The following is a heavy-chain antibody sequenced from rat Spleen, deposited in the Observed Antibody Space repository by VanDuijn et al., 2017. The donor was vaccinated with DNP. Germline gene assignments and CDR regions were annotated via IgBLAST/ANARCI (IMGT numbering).Heavy chain of an antibody. CDR2: ISSGGST. CDR1: GFSLTDYN. CDR3: TRVAEPYYFDY. D-gene: IGHD1-3*01. Sequence: QVQLKESGPDMVQPSQTLSLTCTVSGFSLTDYNLHWVRQPPGKVLEWIAAISSGGSTFYNSALTSRLSISRDTSKSQVFLKMNSLQTEDTAIYYCTRVAEPYYFDYWGQGVMVTVSS. J-gene: IGHJ2*01. V-gene: IGHV2S12*01.